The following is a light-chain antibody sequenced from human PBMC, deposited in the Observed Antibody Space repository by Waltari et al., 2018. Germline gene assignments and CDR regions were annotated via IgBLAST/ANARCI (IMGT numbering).Light chain of an antibody. V-gene: IGKV3-11*01. CDR1: QSVSSY. J-gene: IGKJ1*01. CDR3: QQRSNWSGT. CDR2: DAS. Sequence: EIVLTQSPATLSLSPGERAHLSCRASQSVSSYLAWYQQKPGQAPRVLIYDASYRATGIPAMFSGSGSGTDFTLTISSLEPEDFAVYYCQQRSNWSGTFGQGTKVEIK.